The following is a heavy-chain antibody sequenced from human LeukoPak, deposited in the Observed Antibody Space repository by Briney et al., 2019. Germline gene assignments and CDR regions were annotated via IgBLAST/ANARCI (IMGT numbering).Heavy chain of an antibody. CDR2: IGTAGDT. CDR3: ARGYNWDDGSFHGLDV. J-gene: IGHJ6*02. V-gene: IGHV3-13*01. Sequence: QPGGSLRLSCAASGFTFSTHDMHWVRQAPGKGLQWVSGIGTAGDTYYADSVRGRFTISREDGRKSFFLQMNSLRLGDTAVYYCARGYNWDDGSFHGLDVWGQGATVTVSS. D-gene: IGHD1-1*01. CDR1: GFTFSTHD.